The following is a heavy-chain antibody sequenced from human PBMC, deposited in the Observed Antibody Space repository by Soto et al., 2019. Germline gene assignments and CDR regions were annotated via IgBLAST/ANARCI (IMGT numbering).Heavy chain of an antibody. CDR1: GFTFSSYW. J-gene: IGHJ4*02. CDR2: INSDGSST. D-gene: IGHD2-15*01. CDR3: ARDQGYCSGGSCYVAGY. V-gene: IGHV3-74*01. Sequence: EVQLVESGGGLVQPGGSQRLSCAASGFTFSSYWMHWVRQAPGKGLVWVSRINSDGSSTSYADSVKGRFTISRDNAKKXQYLQMNSLRAEDTAVYYCARDQGYCSGGSCYVAGYWGQGTLVTVSS.